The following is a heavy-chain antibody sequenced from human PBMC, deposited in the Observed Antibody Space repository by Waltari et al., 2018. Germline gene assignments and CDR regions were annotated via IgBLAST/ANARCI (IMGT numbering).Heavy chain of an antibody. J-gene: IGHJ4*02. CDR2: IYHSGST. D-gene: IGHD3-3*01. Sequence: AVSGYSISSGYYWGWIRQPPGKGLEWIGSIYHSGSTYYNPSLKSRVTISVDTSKNQFSLKLSSVTAADTAVYYCARDFTHHSCFDYWGQGTLVTVSS. V-gene: IGHV4-38-2*01. CDR3: ARDFTHHSCFDY. CDR1: GYSISSGYY.